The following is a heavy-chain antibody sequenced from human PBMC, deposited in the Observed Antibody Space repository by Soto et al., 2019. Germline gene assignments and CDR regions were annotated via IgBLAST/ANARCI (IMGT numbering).Heavy chain of an antibody. CDR2: INAGNGNT. D-gene: IGHD3-10*01. CDR1: GYTFTSYA. Sequence: QVQLVQSGAEVKKPGASVKVSCKASGYTFTSYATHWVRQAPGQRLEWMGWINAGNGNTKYSQKFQGRVTITRDTSASTAYMELSSLRSEDTAVYYCARDGERDGYNPRYWGQGTLVTVSS. J-gene: IGHJ4*02. V-gene: IGHV1-3*01. CDR3: ARDGERDGYNPRY.